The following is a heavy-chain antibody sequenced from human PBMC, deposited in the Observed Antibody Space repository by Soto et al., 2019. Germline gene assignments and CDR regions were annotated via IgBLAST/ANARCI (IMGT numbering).Heavy chain of an antibody. CDR3: ARAQLSADGPWFFDL. V-gene: IGHV3-13*01. CDR1: GFTFSSHD. CDR2: TGTTGDT. Sequence: EVQLVESGGGLVQPGGSLRLSCVASGFTFSSHDMHWVRQVPGKGLEWVSGTGTTGDTYYPGSVKGRFIVSKEDAKNSLFLQMNHMRAEDTAVYYCARAQLSADGPWFFDLWGRGTLVTVSS. J-gene: IGHJ2*01. D-gene: IGHD6-6*01.